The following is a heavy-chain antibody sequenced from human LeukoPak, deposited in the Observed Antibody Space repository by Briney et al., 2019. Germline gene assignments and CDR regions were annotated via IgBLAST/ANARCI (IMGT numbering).Heavy chain of an antibody. CDR1: GYTFTGYY. Sequence: ASVKVSCKASGYTFTGYYIHWVRQAPGQGLEWMGRINPNSGGTNFAQQFQGRVTMTRDTSISTGYMELRRLRTDGTAVDYWAATGGYLSSIRRSSPMDVWGKGTTVTVSS. V-gene: IGHV1-2*06. J-gene: IGHJ6*03. CDR3: AATGGYLSSIRRSSPMDV. CDR2: INPNSGGT. D-gene: IGHD2-2*01.